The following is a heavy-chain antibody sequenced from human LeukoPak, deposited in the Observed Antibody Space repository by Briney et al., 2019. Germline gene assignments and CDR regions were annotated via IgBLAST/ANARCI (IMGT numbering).Heavy chain of an antibody. CDR1: GGSFSGYY. CDR2: INHSGST. D-gene: IGHD5-18*01. J-gene: IGHJ4*02. Sequence: SETLSLTCAVYGGSFSGYYWSWIRQPPGKGLEWIGEINHSGSTNYNPSLKSRVTISVDTSKNQFSLKLSSVTAADTAVYYCARRVRGYRYPADYWGQGTLVTVSS. CDR3: ARRVRGYRYPADY. V-gene: IGHV4-34*01.